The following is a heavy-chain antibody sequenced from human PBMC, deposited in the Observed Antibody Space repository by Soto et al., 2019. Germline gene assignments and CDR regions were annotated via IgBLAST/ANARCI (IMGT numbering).Heavy chain of an antibody. CDR1: GGSIISNYW. CDR3: ARTDKVCHYHY. Sequence: PSETLSLTCAVSGGSIISNYWWAWIRQSPGEGLVWIGSIYHSGTTYYNPSLESRVIISVDTSESRFAMRLTSVTAADSAVYYCARTDKVCHYHYCGQGTVVALS. D-gene: IGHD2-15*01. J-gene: IGHJ4*02. CDR2: IYHSGTT. V-gene: IGHV4-38-2*01.